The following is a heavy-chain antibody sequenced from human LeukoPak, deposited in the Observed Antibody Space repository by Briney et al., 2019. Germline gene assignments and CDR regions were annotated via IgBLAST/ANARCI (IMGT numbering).Heavy chain of an antibody. CDR3: AAEGAFCRGDCPNWFDP. CDR2: ISDDGGNQ. Sequence: GGSLRLSCAASGFTFTQFSMHWIRQAPGKGLEWLAVISDDGGNQNYADSVRGRSTVSRDNSKNTLFLQINSLRGDDTAVYYCAAEGAFCRGDCPNWFDPWGQGTLVTVSS. J-gene: IGHJ5*02. CDR1: GFTFTQFS. D-gene: IGHD2-21*02. V-gene: IGHV3-30-3*01.